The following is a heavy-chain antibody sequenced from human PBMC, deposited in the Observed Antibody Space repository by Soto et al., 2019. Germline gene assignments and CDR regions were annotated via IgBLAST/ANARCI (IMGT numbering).Heavy chain of an antibody. D-gene: IGHD6-13*01. V-gene: IGHV4-59*08. J-gene: IGHJ4*02. CDR2: IYYSGST. CDR3: ARRGAAAGKFDY. Sequence: SETLSLTCTVSGGSISSYYWSWIRQPPGKGLEWIGYIYYSGSTNYNPSLKSRVTISVDTSKNQFSLKLSSVTAADTAVYYCARRGAAAGKFDYWGQGTLVTVSS. CDR1: GGSISSYY.